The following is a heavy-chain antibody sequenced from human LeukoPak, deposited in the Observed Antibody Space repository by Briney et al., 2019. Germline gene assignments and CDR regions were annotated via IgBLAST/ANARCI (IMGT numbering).Heavy chain of an antibody. Sequence: SETLSLTCTVSGGSISSYYWSWIRQPPGKGLEWIGYIYYSGSTNYNPSLKSRVTISVDTSKNQFSLKLSSVTAADTAVYYCAGLIAVAGTGFDYCGQGTLVTVSS. V-gene: IGHV4-59*01. D-gene: IGHD6-19*01. J-gene: IGHJ4*02. CDR1: GGSISSYY. CDR2: IYYSGST. CDR3: AGLIAVAGTGFDY.